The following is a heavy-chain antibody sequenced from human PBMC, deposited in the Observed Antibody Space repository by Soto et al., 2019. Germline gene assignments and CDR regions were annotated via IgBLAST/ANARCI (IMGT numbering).Heavy chain of an antibody. D-gene: IGHD3-3*01. CDR3: ARWSYLDY. J-gene: IGHJ4*02. CDR2: ISGSDGKT. CDR1: GFSFGSYA. V-gene: IGHV3-23*01. Sequence: PGGSLRLSCAASGFSFGSYALSWVRQAPGKGLEWVSTISGSDGKTCYADSVKGRFPISRDTSQITLYLQMNSLRAEDASFSYCARWSYLDYWGQGTRVTVS.